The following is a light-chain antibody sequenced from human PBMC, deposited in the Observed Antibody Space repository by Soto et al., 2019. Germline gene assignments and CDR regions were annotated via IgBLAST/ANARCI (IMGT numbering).Light chain of an antibody. J-gene: IGKJ1*01. CDR1: QGISNY. V-gene: IGKV1-8*01. CDR3: QQYSLKILQLITVNSIIVTRT. Sequence: AIRMTQSPSSFSASTGDRVTITCRASQGISNYLAWYQQKPGKAPKLLIYAASTLQSGVPSRFSGSGSGTDFTLTITCRQSEDFATYYCQQYSLKILQLITVNSIIVTRTFGQGTKVEIK. CDR2: AAS.